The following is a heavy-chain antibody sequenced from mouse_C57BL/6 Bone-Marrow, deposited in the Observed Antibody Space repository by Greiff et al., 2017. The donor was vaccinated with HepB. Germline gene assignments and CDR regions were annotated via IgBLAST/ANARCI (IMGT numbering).Heavy chain of an antibody. D-gene: IGHD2-4*01. V-gene: IGHV14-4*01. J-gene: IGHJ3*01. CDR1: GFNIKDDY. Sequence: EVQLQQSGAELVRPGASVKLSCTASGFNIKDDYMHWVKQRPEQGLEWIGWIDPENGDTEYASKFQGKATITADTSSNTAYLQLSSLTSEDTAVYYCTTGGDYDWFAYGGRGTRVTVSA. CDR3: TTGGDYDWFAY. CDR2: IDPENGDT.